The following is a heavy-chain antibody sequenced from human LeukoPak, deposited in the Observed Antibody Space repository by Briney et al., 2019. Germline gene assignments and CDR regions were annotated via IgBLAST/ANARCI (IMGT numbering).Heavy chain of an antibody. Sequence: SETLSLTCTVSGGSISSSSYYWGWIRQPPGTGLEWIGSIYYSGSTYYNPSLKSRVTISVDTSKNQFSLKLSSVTAADTAVYYCARDYSSGWLYYFDYWGQGTLVTVSS. D-gene: IGHD6-19*01. CDR2: IYYSGST. CDR3: ARDYSSGWLYYFDY. J-gene: IGHJ4*02. V-gene: IGHV4-39*07. CDR1: GGSISSSSYY.